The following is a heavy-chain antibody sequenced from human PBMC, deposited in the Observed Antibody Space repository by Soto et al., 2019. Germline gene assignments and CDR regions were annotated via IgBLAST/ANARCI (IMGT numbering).Heavy chain of an antibody. J-gene: IGHJ5*02. CDR3: ATYRYGSGDSGRFEP. D-gene: IGHD3-10*01. CDR2: IYHAGST. CDR1: GGSISTRNW. Sequence: QVQLQESGPGLVKSSGTLSLTCAVSGGSISTRNWWTWVRQPPGKGLEWIGEIYHAGSTNYNPSLKGRVTMSIDESKNQFSLNVSSVTAADTAVYYWATYRYGSGDSGRFEPWGQGTLVTVSS. V-gene: IGHV4-4*02.